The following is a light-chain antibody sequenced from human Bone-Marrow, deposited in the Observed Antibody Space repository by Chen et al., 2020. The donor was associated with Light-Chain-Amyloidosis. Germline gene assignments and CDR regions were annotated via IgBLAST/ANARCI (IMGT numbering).Light chain of an antibody. Sequence: QSALTQPASVSGSPGQSITISCTGTSSDVGGDNHVSWYQQHPDKAPNLMIYEVTNRPSWVPERFSGSKSDNTASLTISGLQTEDEADDFCSSYTITDTLVFGSGTRVTVL. V-gene: IGLV2-14*01. CDR2: EVT. CDR1: SSDVGGDNH. J-gene: IGLJ1*01. CDR3: SSYTITDTLV.